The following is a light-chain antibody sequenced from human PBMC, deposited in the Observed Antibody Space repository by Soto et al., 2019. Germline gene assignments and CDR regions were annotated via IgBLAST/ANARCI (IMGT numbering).Light chain of an antibody. Sequence: DIQMTQSPSSLSASVGDRVTITCRASQGISNYLAWYQQKPGKVPKLLISGASILQSGVPSRFGGSGSGTDFTLTISSLQPEDVATYYCQKYNTAPRTFGQGTKVEIK. CDR1: QGISNY. V-gene: IGKV1-27*01. CDR3: QKYNTAPRT. J-gene: IGKJ1*01. CDR2: GAS.